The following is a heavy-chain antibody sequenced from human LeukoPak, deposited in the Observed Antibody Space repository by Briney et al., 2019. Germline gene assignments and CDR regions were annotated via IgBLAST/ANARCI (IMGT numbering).Heavy chain of an antibody. Sequence: GGSLRLSCAASGFTFSSYWMHWVRQAPGKGLVWVSRINSDGSSTIYADSVKGRFTISRDNAKNTLYLQMNSLRAEDTAVYYCARDLYCSGGSCYSGDWFDPWGQGTLVTVSS. D-gene: IGHD2-15*01. CDR3: ARDLYCSGGSCYSGDWFDP. J-gene: IGHJ5*02. V-gene: IGHV3-74*01. CDR2: INSDGSST. CDR1: GFTFSSYW.